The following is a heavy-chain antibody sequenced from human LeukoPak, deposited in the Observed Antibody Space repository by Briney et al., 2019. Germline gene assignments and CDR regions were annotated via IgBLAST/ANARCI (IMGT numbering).Heavy chain of an antibody. CDR3: ARRNDFDI. J-gene: IGHJ3*02. CDR2: IYYSGST. Sequence: SETLSLTCTVSAGSISSSYWSWIRQPPGKGLEWIGYIYYSGSTNYNPSLKSRVTVSVDTSKNQFNLRLTSVTAADTAMYYCARRNDFDIWGPGTMVTVSS. CDR1: AGSISSSY. V-gene: IGHV4-59*08.